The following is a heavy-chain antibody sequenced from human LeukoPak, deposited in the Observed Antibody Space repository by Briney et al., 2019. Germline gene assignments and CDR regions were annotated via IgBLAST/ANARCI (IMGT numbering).Heavy chain of an antibody. CDR3: AREFLETDYYGSGSNNWFDP. CDR1: GGTFSSYA. D-gene: IGHD3-10*01. Sequence: SVKVSCKASGGTFSSYAISWVRQAPGQGLEWMGGIIPIFGTANYAQKFQGRVTITTDESTSTAYMELSSLRSEDTAVYYCAREFLETDYYGSGSNNWFDPWGQGTLVTVSS. J-gene: IGHJ5*02. V-gene: IGHV1-69*05. CDR2: IIPIFGTA.